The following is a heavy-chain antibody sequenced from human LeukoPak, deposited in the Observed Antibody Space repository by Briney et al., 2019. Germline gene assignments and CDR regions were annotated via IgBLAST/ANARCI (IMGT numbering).Heavy chain of an antibody. J-gene: IGHJ4*02. V-gene: IGHV1-24*01. CDR1: GYTLTELS. Sequence: GASAKVSCKVSGYTLTELSMHWVRQAPGKGLEWMGGFDPEDGETIYAQKFQGRVTMTEDTSTDTAYMELSSLRSEDTAVCYCARVARYGNYYDSSGPFDYWGQGTLVTVSS. D-gene: IGHD3-22*01. CDR3: ARVARYGNYYDSSGPFDY. CDR2: FDPEDGET.